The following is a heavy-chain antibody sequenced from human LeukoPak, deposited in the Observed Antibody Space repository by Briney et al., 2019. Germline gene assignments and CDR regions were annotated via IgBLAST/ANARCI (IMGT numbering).Heavy chain of an antibody. D-gene: IGHD3-10*02. J-gene: IGHJ4*02. CDR1: GFTVSSNY. CDR2: IYSGGTT. CDR3: AAVPLVRGVTDSYDY. V-gene: IGHV3-66*01. Sequence: GGSLGLSCAASGFTVSSNYMSWVRQAPGKGLEWVSVIYSGGTTYYADSVKGRFTISRDNSKNTLHLQMNSLRAEDTAVYYCAAVPLVRGVTDSYDYWGQGTLVTVSS.